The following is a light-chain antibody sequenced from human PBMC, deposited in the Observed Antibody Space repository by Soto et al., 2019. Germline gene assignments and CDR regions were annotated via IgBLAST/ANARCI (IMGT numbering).Light chain of an antibody. CDR1: SSNIGGNT. V-gene: IGLV1-44*01. Sequence: QSVLTQPPSASGAPGQRVTIYCSGSSSNIGGNTVNWFQQLPGTAPKLLIYSNNQRPSGVPDRFSGSKSGTSASLAISGLQSEDEADYYCAAWDNSLNGDVFGTGTKLTVL. CDR2: SNN. CDR3: AAWDNSLNGDV. J-gene: IGLJ1*01.